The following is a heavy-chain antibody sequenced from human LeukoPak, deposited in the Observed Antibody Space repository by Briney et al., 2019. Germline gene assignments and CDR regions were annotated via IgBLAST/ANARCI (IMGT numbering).Heavy chain of an antibody. CDR2: ISSNGGST. V-gene: IGHV3-64D*06. D-gene: IGHD6-19*01. Sequence: GGSLRLSCSASGFTFSSYAMHWVRQAPGKGLEYVSAISSNGGSTYYADSVKGRFTISRDNSKNTLYLQMSSLRAEDTAVYYCARDDQWLAYYFDYWGQGTLVTVSS. CDR1: GFTFSSYA. CDR3: ARDDQWLAYYFDY. J-gene: IGHJ4*02.